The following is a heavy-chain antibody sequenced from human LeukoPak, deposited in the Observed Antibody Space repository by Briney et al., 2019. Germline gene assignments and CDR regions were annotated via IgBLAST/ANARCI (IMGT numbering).Heavy chain of an antibody. D-gene: IGHD4-17*01. CDR2: MNPNSGNT. CDR1: GGTFSSYT. J-gene: IGHJ4*02. Sequence: GASVKVSCKASGGTFSSYTISWVRQATGQGLEWMGWMNPNSGNTGYAQKFQGRVTMTRNTSISTAYVELSSLRSEDTAVYYCARGDYGDYGDYWGQGTLVTVSS. CDR3: ARGDYGDYGDY. V-gene: IGHV1-8*02.